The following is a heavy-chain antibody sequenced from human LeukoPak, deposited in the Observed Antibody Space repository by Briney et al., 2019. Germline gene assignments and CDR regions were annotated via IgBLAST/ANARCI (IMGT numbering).Heavy chain of an antibody. CDR2: IGTAGDT. D-gene: IGHD3-22*01. CDR3: ARASDYYDSSGGTYYYMDV. Sequence: PRGSLRLSCAASGFTFSSYDMHWVRHATGKGLEWVSAIGTAGDTYYPGSVKARFTISRENAKNSLYLQMNSLRAGDTAVYYCARASDYYDSSGGTYYYMDVWGKGTTVTVSS. CDR1: GFTFSSYD. V-gene: IGHV3-13*01. J-gene: IGHJ6*03.